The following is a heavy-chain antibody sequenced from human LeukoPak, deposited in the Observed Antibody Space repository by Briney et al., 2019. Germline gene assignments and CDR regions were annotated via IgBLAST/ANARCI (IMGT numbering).Heavy chain of an antibody. Sequence: GGSLRVFCAASGFTFSSYAMSWVRQAPGKGLEWGSAISGSGGSTYYADSVKGWFTISRENSKNTLYLQMNSLRAEDTAVYYCAKDMTTVTKGYWYNYYYGMDVWGQGTTVTGSS. CDR2: ISGSGGST. V-gene: IGHV3-23*01. CDR3: AKDMTTVTKGYWYNYYYGMDV. J-gene: IGHJ6*02. CDR1: GFTFSSYA. D-gene: IGHD4-17*01.